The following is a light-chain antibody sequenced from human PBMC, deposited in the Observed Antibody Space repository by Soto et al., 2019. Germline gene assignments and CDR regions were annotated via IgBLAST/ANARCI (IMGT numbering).Light chain of an antibody. CDR2: DAS. Sequence: DIQMTQSPSTLSASVGDRVTITCRASQSISSWLAWFQQKPGKAPNLLIYDASTLESGVPSRFSGSGSGTEFTLTISSLQPDDSATYYCQQYKTYFWTFGQGTKVEIK. V-gene: IGKV1-5*01. CDR3: QQYKTYFWT. CDR1: QSISSW. J-gene: IGKJ1*01.